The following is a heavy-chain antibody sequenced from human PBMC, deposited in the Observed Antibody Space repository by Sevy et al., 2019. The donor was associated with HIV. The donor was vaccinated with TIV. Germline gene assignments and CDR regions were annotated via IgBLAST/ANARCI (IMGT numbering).Heavy chain of an antibody. CDR3: AGDFWSGYSTGYNWFDP. V-gene: IGHV3-11*01. Sequence: GGSLRLSCVASGFTFSDYYMSWIRQAPGKGLEWVSYISSSGSTIYYADSVKGRFTISRDNAKNSLYLQMNSLRAEDTAVYYCAGDFWSGYSTGYNWFDPWGQGTLVTVSS. CDR2: ISSSGSTI. D-gene: IGHD3-3*01. J-gene: IGHJ5*02. CDR1: GFTFSDYY.